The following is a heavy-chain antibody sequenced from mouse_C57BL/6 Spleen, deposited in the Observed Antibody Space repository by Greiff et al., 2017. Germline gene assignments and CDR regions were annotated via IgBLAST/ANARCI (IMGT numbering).Heavy chain of an antibody. D-gene: IGHD2-4*01. V-gene: IGHV1-52*01. J-gene: IGHJ1*03. CDR3: ARVYYDYVNWYFDV. CDR2: IDPSDSET. CDR1: GYTFTSYW. Sequence: QVQLQQPGAELVRPGSSVKLSCKASGYTFTSYWMHWVKQRPIQGLEWIGNIDPSDSETHYNQKFKDKATLTVDKSSSTAYMQLSSLTSEDSAVYYCARVYYDYVNWYFDVWGTGTTVTVSS.